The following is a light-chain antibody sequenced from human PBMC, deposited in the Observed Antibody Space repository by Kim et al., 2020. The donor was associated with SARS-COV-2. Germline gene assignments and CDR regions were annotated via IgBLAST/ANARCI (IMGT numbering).Light chain of an antibody. J-gene: IGKJ1*01. CDR2: GAS. V-gene: IGKV3D-15*01. Sequence: ERVLTQSPATLSVSPEERVTLSCRVSQYISSNLAWYQHKPGQAPRLLIHGASTRATGIPARFSGSGSGIDFTLTISSLQSEDVAVYYCQQYYNWPRTFGQGNKVDIK. CDR1: QYISSN. CDR3: QQYYNWPRT.